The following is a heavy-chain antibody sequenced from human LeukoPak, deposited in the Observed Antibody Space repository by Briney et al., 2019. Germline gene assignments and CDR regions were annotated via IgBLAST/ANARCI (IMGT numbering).Heavy chain of an antibody. Sequence: ASVKVSCKASGYTFTGYYMHWVRQAPGQGLEWMGWINPNCGGTNYAQKFQGRVTMTRDTSISTAYMELSRLRSDDTAVYYCARVPGRTIAVAGTGYFDYWGQGTLVTVSS. J-gene: IGHJ4*02. CDR2: INPNCGGT. CDR1: GYTFTGYY. V-gene: IGHV1-2*02. D-gene: IGHD6-19*01. CDR3: ARVPGRTIAVAGTGYFDY.